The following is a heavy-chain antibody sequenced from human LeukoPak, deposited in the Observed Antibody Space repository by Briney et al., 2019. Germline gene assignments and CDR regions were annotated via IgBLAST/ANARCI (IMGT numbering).Heavy chain of an antibody. CDR1: GFTFSSYA. Sequence: GGSLRLSCAASGFTFSSYAMRWARQASGKGLEWVGRIRDKANSYATAYAASVKGRFTISRDDSKNTAYLQMNSLKTEDTAVYCTKAGDSTGSGLTPFGYWGQGTLVTVSS. V-gene: IGHV3-73*01. D-gene: IGHD3-22*01. CDR3: KAGDSTGSGLTPFGY. CDR2: IRDKANSYAT. J-gene: IGHJ4*02.